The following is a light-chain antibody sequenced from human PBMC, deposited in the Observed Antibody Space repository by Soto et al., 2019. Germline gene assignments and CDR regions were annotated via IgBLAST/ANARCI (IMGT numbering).Light chain of an antibody. J-gene: IGKJ2*01. Sequence: DIQMTQSPSTLSASVGDRVTITCRASQSISSWLAWYQQKPGTAPKLLIYKASSLQSGVPSRFSGSGSGTEFTLTISSLQPDDFATYYCHQYSSYPYTFGQGTKLEI. V-gene: IGKV1-5*03. CDR2: KAS. CDR3: HQYSSYPYT. CDR1: QSISSW.